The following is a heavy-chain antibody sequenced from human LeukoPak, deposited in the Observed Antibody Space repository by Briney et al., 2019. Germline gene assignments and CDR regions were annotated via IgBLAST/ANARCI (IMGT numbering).Heavy chain of an antibody. V-gene: IGHV3-74*01. CDR3: ARVVNYDFWSGLNH. CDR2: INSDGSST. J-gene: IGHJ5*02. Sequence: PGGSLRLSCAASGFTFSSYWMHWVRQAPGKGLVWVSRINSDGSSTSYADSVKGRFTISRDNAKNTLYMQMNSLRAEDTAVYYCARVVNYDFWSGLNHWGQGTLVTVSS. CDR1: GFTFSSYW. D-gene: IGHD3-3*01.